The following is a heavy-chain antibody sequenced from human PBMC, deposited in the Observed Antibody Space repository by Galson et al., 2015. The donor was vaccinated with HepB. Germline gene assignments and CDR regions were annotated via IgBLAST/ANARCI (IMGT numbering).Heavy chain of an antibody. J-gene: IGHJ4*02. CDR1: GYTFTSYG. CDR3: ARSGIAAAGPVDY. D-gene: IGHD6-13*01. CDR2: IIPILGIA. V-gene: IGHV1-69*04. Sequence: SVKVSCKASGYTFTSYGISWVRQAPGQGLEWMGRIIPILGIANYAQKFQGRVTITADKSTSTAYMELSSLRSEDTAVYYCARSGIAAAGPVDYWGQGTLVTVSS.